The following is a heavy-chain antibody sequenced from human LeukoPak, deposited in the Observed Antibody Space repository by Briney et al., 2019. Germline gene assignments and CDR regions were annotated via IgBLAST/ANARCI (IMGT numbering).Heavy chain of an antibody. CDR3: ASRIAAAGTVDY. CDR1: GGSISSYY. D-gene: IGHD6-13*01. V-gene: IGHV4-34*01. Sequence: ASETLSLTCTVSGGSISSYYWSWIRQPPGKGLEWIGEINHSGSTNYNPSLKSRVTISVDTSKNQFSLKLSSVTAADTAVYYCASRIAAAGTVDYWGQGTLVTVSS. CDR2: INHSGST. J-gene: IGHJ4*02.